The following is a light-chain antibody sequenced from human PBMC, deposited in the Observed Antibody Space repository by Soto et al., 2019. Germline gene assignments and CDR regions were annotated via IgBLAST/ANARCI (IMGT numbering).Light chain of an antibody. J-gene: IGKJ2*01. V-gene: IGKV1-39*01. CDR1: QSIDIY. CDR3: QQGYSIPT. CDR2: AAS. Sequence: DLQLTQSPSSLSASVGDRVTITCRTSQSIDIYLNWYQQRPGQVPKLLIYAASNLQRGVPSRFSGSGAGTEFTLTISSLQPDDFATYYCQQGYSIPTFGQGTKVGIK.